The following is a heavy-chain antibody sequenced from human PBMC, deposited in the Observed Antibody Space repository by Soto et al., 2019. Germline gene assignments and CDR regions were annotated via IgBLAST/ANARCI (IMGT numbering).Heavy chain of an antibody. CDR3: ARSPDTLFGVRQYYFDY. V-gene: IGHV1-69*13. J-gene: IGHJ4*02. Sequence: ASVKVSCKASGGTFSSYAISWVRQAPGQGLEWMGGIIPIFGTANYAQKFQGRVTITADESTSTAYMELSSLRSEDTAVYYCARSPDTLFGVRQYYFDYWGQGTLVTVSS. CDR1: GGTFSSYA. CDR2: IIPIFGTA. D-gene: IGHD3-3*01.